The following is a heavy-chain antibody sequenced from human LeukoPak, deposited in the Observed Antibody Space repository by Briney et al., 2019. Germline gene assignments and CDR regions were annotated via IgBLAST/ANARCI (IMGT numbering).Heavy chain of an antibody. V-gene: IGHV1-18*01. J-gene: IGHJ4*02. CDR2: IRGDNGNT. D-gene: IGHD3-9*01. CDR1: GYTFTNYG. Sequence: ASVKVSCKASGYTFTNYGISWVRQAPGQGLEWVGWIRGDNGNTNYAQKLQGRVTMTTDTSTSTAYMELRSLGSDETAVYYCARVDLLTGYYFFDYWGQGTLVTVSS. CDR3: ARVDLLTGYYFFDY.